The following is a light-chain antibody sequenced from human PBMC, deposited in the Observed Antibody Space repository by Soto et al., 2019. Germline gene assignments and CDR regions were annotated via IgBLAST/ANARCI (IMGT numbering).Light chain of an antibody. Sequence: QSALTQPASVSGSPGQSVTISCTGTSSDVGGYNYVSWFQQLPGKAPKLKIYEVSKRPSGVSNRFSGSKAGYTASLNISELQAEDAADYYRTSFTSSSTWVLGGGTKLTVL. CDR1: SSDVGGYNY. J-gene: IGLJ3*02. V-gene: IGLV2-14*03. CDR3: TSFTSSSTWV. CDR2: EVS.